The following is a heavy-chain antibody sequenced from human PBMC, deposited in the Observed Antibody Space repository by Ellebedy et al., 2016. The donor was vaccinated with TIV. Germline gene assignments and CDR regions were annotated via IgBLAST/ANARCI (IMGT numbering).Heavy chain of an antibody. CDR2: ISSSSYYK. Sequence: PGGSLRLSCAASGFTFSSNTMNRVRQAPGKGLEWGSSISSSSYYKYYADSVKGRFTISRDNARNSLYLQMKRLRAEDTAVFYCARLYESSSPFEFWGQGTLVTVSS. CDR3: ARLYESSSPFEF. V-gene: IGHV3-21*01. D-gene: IGHD6-6*01. CDR1: GFTFSSNT. J-gene: IGHJ4*02.